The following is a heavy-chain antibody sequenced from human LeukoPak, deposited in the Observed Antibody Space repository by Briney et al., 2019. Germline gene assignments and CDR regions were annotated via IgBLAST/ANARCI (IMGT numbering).Heavy chain of an antibody. CDR1: GFTFSSYW. J-gene: IGHJ4*02. V-gene: IGHV3-23*01. CDR3: AKGPYYDFWSGYNGKFDY. CDR2: ISGSGGST. D-gene: IGHD3-3*01. Sequence: GGSLRLSCAASGFTFSSYWMTWVRQAPGKGLEWVSAISGSGGSTYYADSVKGRFTISRDNSKNTLYLQMNSLRAEDTAVYYCAKGPYYDFWSGYNGKFDYWGQGTLVTVSS.